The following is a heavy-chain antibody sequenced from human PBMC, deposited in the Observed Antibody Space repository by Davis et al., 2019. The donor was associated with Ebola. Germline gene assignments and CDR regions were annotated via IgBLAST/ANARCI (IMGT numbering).Heavy chain of an antibody. Sequence: ESLKISCAASGFTFSNAWMNWVRQAPGKGLEWVSVISGSGGSTYYADSVKGRFTISRDNSKNTLYLQMNSLRAEDTAVYYCAAATVTTVYFDYWGQGTLVTVSS. CDR2: ISGSGGST. CDR1: GFTFSNAW. V-gene: IGHV3-23*01. D-gene: IGHD4-17*01. J-gene: IGHJ4*02. CDR3: AAATVTTVYFDY.